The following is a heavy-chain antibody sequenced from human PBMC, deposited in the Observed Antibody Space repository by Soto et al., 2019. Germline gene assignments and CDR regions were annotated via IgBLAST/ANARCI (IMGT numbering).Heavy chain of an antibody. CDR1: GGSISSSSYY. CDR3: ARLDYGDYGWYFDY. D-gene: IGHD4-17*01. J-gene: IGHJ4*02. CDR2: IYYSGST. Sequence: SETLSLTCTVSGGSISSSSYYWGWIRQPPGKGLEWIGSIYYSGSTYYNPSLKSRVTISVDTSKNQFSLKLSSVTAADTAVYYCARLDYGDYGWYFDYWGQGTLVTVSS. V-gene: IGHV4-39*01.